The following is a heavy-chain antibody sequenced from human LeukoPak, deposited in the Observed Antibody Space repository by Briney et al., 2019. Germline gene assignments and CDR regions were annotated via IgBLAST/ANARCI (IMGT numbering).Heavy chain of an antibody. J-gene: IGHJ6*02. CDR1: GFTFSSYE. CDR2: ISSSGSTI. CDR3: ARDHCSSTSCPRATYYYYHGMDV. D-gene: IGHD2-2*01. Sequence: GGSLRLSCAASGFTFSSYEMNWVRQAPGKGLEWLSYISSSGSTIYYADSVKGRFTISRDNAKNSLYLQMNSLRAEDTAVYYCARDHCSSTSCPRATYYYYHGMDVWGQGTTVTVSS. V-gene: IGHV3-48*03.